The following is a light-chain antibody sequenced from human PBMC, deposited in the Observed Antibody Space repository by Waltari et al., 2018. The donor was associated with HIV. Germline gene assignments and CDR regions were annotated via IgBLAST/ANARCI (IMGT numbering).Light chain of an antibody. V-gene: IGKV1-39*01. CDR3: QQSFILPLT. CDR2: AAS. J-gene: IGKJ4*01. Sequence: DIKMTQSPSSMSASVGDRFTITCRASQSINSLLHWYQQKPGRAPSLLIFAASSLQSGVPSRFSGNGSGTDFTLTISSLQPEDFAIYFCQQSFILPLTFGGGTRVEIK. CDR1: QSINSL.